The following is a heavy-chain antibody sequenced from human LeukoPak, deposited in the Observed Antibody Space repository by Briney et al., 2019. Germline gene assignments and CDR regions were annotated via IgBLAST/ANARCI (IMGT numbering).Heavy chain of an antibody. CDR2: IYSSGNT. CDR1: GGSFSGYY. Sequence: KPSETLSLTCAVYGGSFSGYYWSWIRQPAGKGLEWLGRIYSSGNTNYNPSLKSRVTMSVDTSKNQFSLKLSSVTAADTAVYYCARTGDQSYSGYINPWGQGTLVTVSS. V-gene: IGHV4-59*10. D-gene: IGHD5-12*01. CDR3: ARTGDQSYSGYINP. J-gene: IGHJ5*02.